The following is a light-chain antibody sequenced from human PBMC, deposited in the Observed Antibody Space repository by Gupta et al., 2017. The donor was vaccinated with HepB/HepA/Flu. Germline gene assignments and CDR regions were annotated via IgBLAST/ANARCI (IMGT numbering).Light chain of an antibody. V-gene: IGKV1-39*01. CDR2: AAS. CDR3: QQSYSIPQT. J-gene: IGKJ1*01. Sequence: DIQMTQSPSSLSASVGDRITITCRASQSIDTHLNWYQQKVAKAPKLLIYAASSLQSGVPSRFSGSGSGTDFTLTINSLKPEDFATYYCQQSYSIPQTFGQGTKVEIK. CDR1: QSIDTH.